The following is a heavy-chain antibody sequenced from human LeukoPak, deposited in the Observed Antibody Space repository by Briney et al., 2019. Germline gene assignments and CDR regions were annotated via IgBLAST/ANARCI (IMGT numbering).Heavy chain of an antibody. CDR1: GYTFTSYD. Sequence: ASVKVSCKASGYTFTSYDINWVRQATGQGLEWMGWMNPNSGNTGYAQKFQGRVTMTRNTSISTAYMELSSLRSEDTAVYYCARGQKLLWFGELLEATQREVYYYYYMDVWGKGTTVTISS. J-gene: IGHJ6*03. D-gene: IGHD3-10*01. V-gene: IGHV1-8*01. CDR3: ARGQKLLWFGELLEATQREVYYYYYMDV. CDR2: MNPNSGNT.